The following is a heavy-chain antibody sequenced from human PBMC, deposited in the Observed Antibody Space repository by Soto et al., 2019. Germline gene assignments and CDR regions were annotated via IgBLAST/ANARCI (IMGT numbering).Heavy chain of an antibody. CDR2: IYYSGST. CDR1: GVSISSYY. V-gene: IGHV4-59*01. J-gene: IGHJ5*02. Sequence: TSETLSLTCSVSGVSISSYYWSWIRQPPGKGLEWIGYIYYSGSTNYNPSLKSRVTISVDTSKKQFSLKLSSVTAADTAVYYCARDFNGSGSYTAWFDPWGQGTLVTVSS. CDR3: ARDFNGSGSYTAWFDP. D-gene: IGHD3-10*01.